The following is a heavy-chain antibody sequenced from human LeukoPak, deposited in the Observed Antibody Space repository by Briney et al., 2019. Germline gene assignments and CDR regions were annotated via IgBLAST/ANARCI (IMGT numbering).Heavy chain of an antibody. CDR2: ISSSSTTI. CDR3: ASWAGAAPGCNGPFDY. Sequence: GGTLRLSCPASGFTFSSHSMKWIRQAPGKGLEWVSDISSSSTTIYYADSVKGRFTISRDNAKNSLYLQMNSLRAEDTAVYYCASWAGAAPGCNGPFDYWGQGTLVTVSS. J-gene: IGHJ4*02. V-gene: IGHV3-48*01. CDR1: GFTFSSHS. D-gene: IGHD6-13*01.